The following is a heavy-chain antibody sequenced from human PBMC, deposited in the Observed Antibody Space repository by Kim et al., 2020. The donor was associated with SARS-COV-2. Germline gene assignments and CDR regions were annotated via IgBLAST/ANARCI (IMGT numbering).Heavy chain of an antibody. CDR2: ISDSGSHT. Sequence: GGSLRLSCTVSGLTYAYSASYMSWIRQAPGKGLEWVSYISDSGSHTKYADSVEGRFTISRDNAKNFLYMQMNSLRAEDTAVYYCVTARGLGPGAHFEDWGQGTLVTVSS. D-gene: IGHD1-26*01. J-gene: IGHJ4*02. V-gene: IGHV3-11*05. CDR1: GLTYAYSASY. CDR3: VTARGLGPGAHFED.